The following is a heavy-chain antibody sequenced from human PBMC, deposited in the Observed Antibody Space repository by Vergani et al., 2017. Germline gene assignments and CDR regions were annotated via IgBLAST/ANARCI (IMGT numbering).Heavy chain of an antibody. CDR1: GFTVSSNY. Sequence: EVQLVDTGGGLIQPGGSLRLSCAASGFTVSSNYMSWVRQAPGKGLEWVSVIYSGGSTYYADSVKGRFTISRDNSKNTLYLQMNSLRAEDTAVYYCARISDYSRNFDYWGQGTLVTVSS. V-gene: IGHV3-53*02. CDR3: ARISDYSRNFDY. D-gene: IGHD4-17*01. CDR2: IYSGGST. J-gene: IGHJ4*02.